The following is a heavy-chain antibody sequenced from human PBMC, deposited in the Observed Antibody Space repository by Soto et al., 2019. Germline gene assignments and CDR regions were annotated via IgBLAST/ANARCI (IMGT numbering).Heavy chain of an antibody. CDR3: ARRGVGFDAFDI. J-gene: IGHJ3*02. CDR1: GFSLSTSGMC. V-gene: IGHV2-70*17. Sequence: SGPTLVNPTQTLTLTCTLSGFSLSTSGMCVSWIRQPPGKALEWLARIDWDDDKFYSTSLKTRLTISKDTSKHQVVLTMTNMDPVDTATYYCARRGVGFDAFDIWGQGTMVTVSS. D-gene: IGHD3-10*01. CDR2: IDWDDDK.